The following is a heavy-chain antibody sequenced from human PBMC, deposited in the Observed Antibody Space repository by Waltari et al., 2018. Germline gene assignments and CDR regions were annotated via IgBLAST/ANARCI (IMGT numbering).Heavy chain of an antibody. V-gene: IGHV3-74*01. CDR3: ATESLGAGHRYCEV. D-gene: IGHD7-27*01. J-gene: IGHJ2*01. CDR1: GFIFSTYW. CDR2: MTGDGAVN. Sequence: EAQLVESGGDVVQPGGSLRLSCVGSGFIFSTYWMPWLRQDPGKGRVWGSRMTGDGAVNFNADSVKGRFTISRENARNTPSLEMNNVRDEDTAIYYCATESLGAGHRYCEVWGRGTLVTVSS.